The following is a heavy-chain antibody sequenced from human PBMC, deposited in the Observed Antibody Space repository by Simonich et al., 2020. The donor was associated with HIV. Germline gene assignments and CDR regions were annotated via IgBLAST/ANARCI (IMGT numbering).Heavy chain of an antibody. CDR1: GFTFDDYA. D-gene: IGHD6-6*01. Sequence: EVQLVESGGGLVQPGRSLRLSCAASGFTFDDYAMHWVRQAPGKGLEGVSGISWKSGSKGYADSVKGRFTISRDNAKNSLYLQMNSLRAEDMALYYCAKDRYSSSSGSFDYWGQGTLVTVSS. J-gene: IGHJ4*02. CDR2: ISWKSGSK. CDR3: AKDRYSSSSGSFDY. V-gene: IGHV3-9*03.